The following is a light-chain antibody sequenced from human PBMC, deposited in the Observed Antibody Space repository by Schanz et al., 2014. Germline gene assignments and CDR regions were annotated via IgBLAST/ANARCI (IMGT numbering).Light chain of an antibody. CDR2: AAS. V-gene: IGKV1-12*01. CDR3: QQSNRVPFT. CDR1: QDIAIW. Sequence: DIQMTQSPSSVTASVGDRVTITCRASQDIAIWLAWYQQSPGKAPKLLISAASGLQSGVPSRFSGSGSGTDFTLSISSLQLEDFATYYCQQSNRVPFTFGPGTKVNIK. J-gene: IGKJ3*01.